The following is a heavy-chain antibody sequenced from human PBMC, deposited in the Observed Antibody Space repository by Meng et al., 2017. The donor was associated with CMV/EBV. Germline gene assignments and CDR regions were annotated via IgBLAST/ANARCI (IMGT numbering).Heavy chain of an antibody. CDR1: GYSICSGYY. CDR3: ARDGGAWGELYYYGMDV. V-gene: IGHV4-38-2*02. D-gene: IGHD2-15*01. J-gene: IGHJ6*02. CDR2: IYHSGST. Sequence: SETLSLTCTVSGYSICSGYYWGWIRQPPGKGLEWIGSIYHSGSTYYNPSLKSRVTISVDTSKNQFSLKLSSVTAADTAVYYCARDGGAWGELYYYGMDVWGQGTTVTVSS.